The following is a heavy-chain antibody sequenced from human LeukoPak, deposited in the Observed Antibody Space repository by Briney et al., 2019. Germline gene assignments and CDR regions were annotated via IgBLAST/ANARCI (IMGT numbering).Heavy chain of an antibody. CDR2: IYYSGST. D-gene: IGHD3-22*01. J-gene: IGHJ4*02. CDR3: ATLPHYYDSSGYHD. V-gene: IGHV4-59*01. Sequence: PSETLSLTCTVSGGSIRSYYWSWIRQPPGKGLEGIGYIYYSGSTNYTPSPKSRVTISVDTSKNQFSLKLRSVTAADTAVYYCATLPHYYDSSGYHDWGQGTLVTVSS. CDR1: GGSIRSYY.